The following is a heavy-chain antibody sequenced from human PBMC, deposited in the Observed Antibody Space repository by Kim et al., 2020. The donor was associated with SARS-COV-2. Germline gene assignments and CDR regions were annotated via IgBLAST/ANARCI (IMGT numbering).Heavy chain of an antibody. Sequence: SETLSLTCTVSGGSISSGGYYWSWIRKHPGKGLEWIGYIYYSGSTYYNPSLKSRVTISVDTSKNQFSLKLSSVTAADTAVYYCARKYCSGGSCSYFDYWGQGTLVTVSS. CDR1: GGSISSGGYY. J-gene: IGHJ4*02. D-gene: IGHD2-15*01. V-gene: IGHV4-31*03. CDR2: IYYSGST. CDR3: ARKYCSGGSCSYFDY.